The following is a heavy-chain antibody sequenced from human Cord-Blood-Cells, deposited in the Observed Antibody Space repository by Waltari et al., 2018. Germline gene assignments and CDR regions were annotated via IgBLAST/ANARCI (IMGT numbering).Heavy chain of an antibody. CDR3: AREQIFYGMDV. D-gene: IGHD3-3*01. J-gene: IGHJ6*02. CDR1: VRTFSRHT. Sequence: QVQLVKAGAEVTKPGSSVTFPWMASVRTFSRHTTGWVRPASGQGLEWIVGIIPIFGTANYAQTFQGRVTITADESTSTAYMELSSLRSEDTAVYYCAREQIFYGMDVWGQGTTVTVSS. V-gene: IGHV1-69*01. CDR2: IIPIFGTA.